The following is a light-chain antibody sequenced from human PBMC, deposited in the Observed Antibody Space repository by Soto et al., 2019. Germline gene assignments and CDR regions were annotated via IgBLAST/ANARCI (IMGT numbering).Light chain of an antibody. J-gene: IGLJ1*01. V-gene: IGLV2-8*01. CDR2: EVS. CDR1: SSDVGGYKY. Sequence: QSVLTQPPSASGSPGQSVTISCTGTSSDVGGYKYVSWYQQHPGKAPKLLIYEVSKWPSGVPDRFSGSKSGNTASLTVSGLQAEDEADYYCSSYAGSNNYVFGTGTRSPS. CDR3: SSYAGSNNYV.